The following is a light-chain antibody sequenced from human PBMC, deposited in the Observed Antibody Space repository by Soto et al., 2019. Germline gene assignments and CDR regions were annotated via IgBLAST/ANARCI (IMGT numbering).Light chain of an antibody. Sequence: EIVLTQSPGPLSLSPGERATLSCRANQSVSSAYLAWYQQKPGQAPRLLISGASIRATGIPERFSGSGSGTDYALTISRLEPEDSAVYYAQLYGSSPPYTFGQGTQLEIK. V-gene: IGKV3-20*01. CDR2: GAS. CDR1: QSVSSAY. J-gene: IGKJ2*01. CDR3: QLYGSSPPYT.